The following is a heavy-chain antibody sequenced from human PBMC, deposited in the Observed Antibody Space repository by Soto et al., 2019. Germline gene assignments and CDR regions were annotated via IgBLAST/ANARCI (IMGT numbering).Heavy chain of an antibody. CDR1: GGSISSGGYY. J-gene: IGHJ4*02. Sequence: KTSETLSLTCTFSGGSISSGGYYWSGIRQHPGKGLEWIGYIYYSGSTYYNPSLKSRVTISVDTSKNQFSLKLSSVTAADTAVYYCARSIYDSSGIDYWGQGTLVTVSS. CDR2: IYYSGST. V-gene: IGHV4-31*03. D-gene: IGHD3-22*01. CDR3: ARSIYDSSGIDY.